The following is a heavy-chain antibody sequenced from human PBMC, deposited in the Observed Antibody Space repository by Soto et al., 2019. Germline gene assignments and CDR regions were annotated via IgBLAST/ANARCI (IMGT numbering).Heavy chain of an antibody. Sequence: QVQLVQSGAEVKKPGSSVKVSCKASGGSFRRETINWVRQAPGQGPEWMGGILPIFGTADYAQKFQGRVTITADVSKTTTYMELSSLRFEDTAVYYCARGHEFGGNSDDFDVWGQGTMVIVSS. CDR1: GGSFRRET. D-gene: IGHD2-15*01. CDR2: ILPIFGTA. V-gene: IGHV1-69*12. CDR3: ARGHEFGGNSDDFDV. J-gene: IGHJ3*01.